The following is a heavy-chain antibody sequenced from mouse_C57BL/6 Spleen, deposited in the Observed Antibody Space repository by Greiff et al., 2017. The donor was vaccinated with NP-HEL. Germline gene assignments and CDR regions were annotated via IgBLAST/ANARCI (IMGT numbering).Heavy chain of an antibody. D-gene: IGHD1-1*01. CDR2: INYDGSN. CDR3: SRPEYYGSSWVFAY. Sequence: DVQLQESGPGLVKPSQSLSLTCSVTGYSITSGYSWNWIRQFPGNKLEWMGYINYDGSNNYNPSLKNRISITRDTSKNQVFLKLNSVTTEDTATYYVSRPEYYGSSWVFAYWGQGTMVTVSA. J-gene: IGHJ3*01. V-gene: IGHV3-6*01. CDR1: GYSITSGYS.